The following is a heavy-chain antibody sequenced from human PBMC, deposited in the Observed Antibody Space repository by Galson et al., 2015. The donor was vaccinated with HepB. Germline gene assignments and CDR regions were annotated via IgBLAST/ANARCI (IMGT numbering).Heavy chain of an antibody. J-gene: IGHJ4*02. V-gene: IGHV3-30-3*01. CDR3: ARDHIAVAGPDFDY. CDR1: GFTFSSYA. CDR2: ISYDGSNK. Sequence: SLRLSCAASGFTFSSYAMHWVRQAPGKGLEWVAVISYDGSNKYYADSVKGRFTISRDNSKNTLYLQMNSLRAEDTAVYYCARDHIAVAGPDFDYWGQGTLVTVSS. D-gene: IGHD6-19*01.